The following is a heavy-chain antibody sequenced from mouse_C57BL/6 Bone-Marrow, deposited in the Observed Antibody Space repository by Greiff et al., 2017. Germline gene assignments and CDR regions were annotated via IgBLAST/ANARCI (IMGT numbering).Heavy chain of an antibody. CDR2: IHPSDSDT. CDR1: GYTFTSYW. CDR3: AIDDYED. V-gene: IGHV1-74*01. D-gene: IGHD2-4*01. J-gene: IGHJ2*01. Sequence: QVQLQQPGAELVKPGASVKVSCKASGYTFTSYWMHWVKQRPGQGLEWIGRIHPSDSDTNYNQKFKGKATLTVDKSSSSAYMQLSSQTSENSAVYYCAIDDYEDWGQGTTLTVSS.